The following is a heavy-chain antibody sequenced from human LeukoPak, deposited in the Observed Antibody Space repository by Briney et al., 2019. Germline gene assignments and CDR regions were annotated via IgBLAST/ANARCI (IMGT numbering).Heavy chain of an antibody. CDR1: GYSISRGYY. Sequence: ETLYLTCAVSGYSISRGYYWGWRRQPPGKGLEWSGSIYHSGSTYYNPSLKSRVTISVHTSKNQFSLKLSSVTAADTAVYYCARTPVTPAASDYWGQGTLVTVSS. V-gene: IGHV4-38-2*01. D-gene: IGHD2-2*01. CDR3: ARTPVTPAASDY. CDR2: IYHSGST. J-gene: IGHJ4*02.